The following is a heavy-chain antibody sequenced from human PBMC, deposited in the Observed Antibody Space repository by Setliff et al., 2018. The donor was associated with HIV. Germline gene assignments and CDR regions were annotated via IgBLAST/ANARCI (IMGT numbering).Heavy chain of an antibody. V-gene: IGHV4-34*01. CDR2: INHSGGT. D-gene: IGHD5-12*01. CDR1: GRSSSGYY. CDR3: ARGWGHDGYDF. J-gene: IGHJ3*01. Sequence: PSETLSLTCAVYGRSSSGYYWNWIRQSPGKGLEWIGEINHSGGTNYNPSLKSRVTMSIDTSKNPFSLNVSSVTAADTAVYYCARGWGHDGYDFWGQGTMVTVSS.